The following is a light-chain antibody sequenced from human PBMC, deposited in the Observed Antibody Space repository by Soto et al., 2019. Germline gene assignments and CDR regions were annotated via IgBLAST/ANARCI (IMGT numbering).Light chain of an antibody. V-gene: IGKV1-8*01. J-gene: IGKJ1*01. CDR1: QGIRSY. CDR2: AAS. Sequence: IRMTQSPYSLSASTGDRVTITCRASQGIRSYLAWYQQEPGKAPKLLIYAASTLQSGVPSRFSGSGSGTDFTLTISCLQSEDFATYYCQQYYSYPQTFGQGTKVDIK. CDR3: QQYYSYPQT.